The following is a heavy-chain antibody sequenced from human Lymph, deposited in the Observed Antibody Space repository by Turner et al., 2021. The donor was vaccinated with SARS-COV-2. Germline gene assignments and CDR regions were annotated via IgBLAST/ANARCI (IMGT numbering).Heavy chain of an antibody. CDR2: INAGNGNT. CDR3: ARGKSPLLRFLEWLLSLDY. CDR1: GYTFTSYA. D-gene: IGHD3-3*01. V-gene: IGHV1-3*01. Sequence: QVQLVQSGAEVKKPGASVKFSCKASGYTFTSYAMHWVRQAPGQRLEWMGWINAGNGNTKYSQKFQGRVTITRDTSASTAYMELSSLSSEDTAVYYCARGKSPLLRFLEWLLSLDYWGQGTLVTVSS. J-gene: IGHJ4*02.